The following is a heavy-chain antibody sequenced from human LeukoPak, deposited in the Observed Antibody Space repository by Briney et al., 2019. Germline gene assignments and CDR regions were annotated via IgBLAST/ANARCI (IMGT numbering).Heavy chain of an antibody. V-gene: IGHV3-74*01. Sequence: PGGSLRLSRAASGFTFDDYAMHWVRQAPGKGLVWVSRINSDGSSTSYADSVKGRFTISRDNAKNTLYLQMNSLRAEDTAVYYCARVRGYCSGGSCYRDLAFDIWGQGTMVTVSS. D-gene: IGHD2-15*01. CDR2: INSDGSST. J-gene: IGHJ3*02. CDR3: ARVRGYCSGGSCYRDLAFDI. CDR1: GFTFDDYA.